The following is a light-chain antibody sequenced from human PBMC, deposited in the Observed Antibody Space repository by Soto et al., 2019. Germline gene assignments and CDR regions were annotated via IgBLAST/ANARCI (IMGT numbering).Light chain of an antibody. CDR2: KSS. Sequence: DIQMTQSPSTLSASLGDRVTITCRASQSISTWLAWYQQKPGKAPKLLIYKSSSLRNGVPSRFSGSGSGTEFTLTIYSLQPADFASYYCQQYNGYPHTFGQGTKLEIK. CDR1: QSISTW. J-gene: IGKJ2*01. V-gene: IGKV1-5*03. CDR3: QQYNGYPHT.